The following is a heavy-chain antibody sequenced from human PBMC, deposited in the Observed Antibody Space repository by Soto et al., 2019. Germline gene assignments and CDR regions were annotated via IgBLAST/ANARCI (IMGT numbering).Heavy chain of an antibody. Sequence: QVQLQQWGAGLLKPSETLSLTCAVYGGSFSGYYWSWIRQPPGKGLEWIGEINHSGSTNYNPSLKSRVTISVDTSKNQFSLKLSSVTAADTAVYYCARESNSYSSGPRVFDYWGQGTLVTVSS. CDR3: ARESNSYSSGPRVFDY. CDR2: INHSGST. CDR1: GGSFSGYY. V-gene: IGHV4-34*01. D-gene: IGHD6-19*01. J-gene: IGHJ4*02.